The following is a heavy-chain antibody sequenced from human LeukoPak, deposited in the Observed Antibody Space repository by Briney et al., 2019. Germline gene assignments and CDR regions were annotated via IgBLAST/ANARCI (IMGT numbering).Heavy chain of an antibody. CDR3: ARDKRSSWSQLDYYYYGMDV. CDR1: GGTFSSYA. J-gene: IGHJ6*04. D-gene: IGHD6-13*01. V-gene: IGHV1-69*13. CDR2: IIPIFGTA. Sequence: SVKVSCKASGGTFSSYAISWVRQAPGQGLEWMGGIIPIFGTANYAQKFQGRVTITADESTSTAYMELSSPRSEDTAVYYCARDKRSSWSQLDYYYYGMDVWGKGTTVTVSS.